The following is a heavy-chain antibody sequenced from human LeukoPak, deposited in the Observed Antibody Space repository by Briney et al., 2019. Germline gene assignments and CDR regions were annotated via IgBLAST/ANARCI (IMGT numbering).Heavy chain of an antibody. V-gene: IGHV1-18*01. J-gene: IGHJ5*02. CDR3: AREWVFDGDHAGWFDP. CDR1: GYTFTTYN. Sequence: GASVKVSCKASGYTFTTYNINWVRQAPGQGLEWMGWISGYNGNTNYAQKLQGRVTMTTDTSTSTAYMELRSLKSDDTAVYYCAREWVFDGDHAGWFDPWGQGTLVTVSS. D-gene: IGHD4-17*01. CDR2: ISGYNGNT.